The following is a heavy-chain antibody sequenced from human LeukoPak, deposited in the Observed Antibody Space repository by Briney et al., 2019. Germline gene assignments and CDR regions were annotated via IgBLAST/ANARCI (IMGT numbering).Heavy chain of an antibody. CDR1: GFTISTYS. D-gene: IGHD6-13*01. Sequence: PGGSLRLSCVASGFTISTYSMNRVRQAPGKGLEWVSYIDSSSSTIYYADSVKGRFTISRDNAKNSLYLQMNSLRAEDTAVYYCARHSSSFDYWGQGTLVTVSS. J-gene: IGHJ4*02. CDR2: IDSSSSTI. CDR3: ARHSSSFDY. V-gene: IGHV3-48*04.